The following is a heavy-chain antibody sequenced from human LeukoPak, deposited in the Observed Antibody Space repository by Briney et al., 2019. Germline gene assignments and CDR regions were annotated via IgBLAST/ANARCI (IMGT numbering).Heavy chain of an antibody. J-gene: IGHJ6*03. CDR3: ARADYGSGSYEDYYYYYMDV. V-gene: IGHV1-8*01. CDR2: MNPNSGNT. Sequence: ASVKVSCKASGYTFTSYDINWVRQATGQGLEWMGWMNPNSGNTGYAQKFQGRVTMTRNTSISTAYMELRSLRSDDKAVYYCARADYGSGSYEDYYYYYMDVWGKGTTVTISS. CDR1: GYTFTSYD. D-gene: IGHD3-10*01.